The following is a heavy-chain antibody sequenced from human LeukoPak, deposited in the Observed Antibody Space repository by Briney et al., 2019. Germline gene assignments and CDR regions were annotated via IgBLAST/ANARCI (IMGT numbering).Heavy chain of an antibody. V-gene: IGHV3-11*01. Sequence: GGSLRLSRAASGFTFRDYYMGWIPHAPAKRLGWVSYITSSGSSIYSADSLKGRFTISRDISKNTLYLQMNSLRAEDTAVYYCAKDIGYRLYFYYMDVWGKGTTVTVSS. D-gene: IGHD2-15*01. CDR3: AKDIGYRLYFYYMDV. CDR1: GFTFRDYY. CDR2: ITSSGSSI. J-gene: IGHJ6*03.